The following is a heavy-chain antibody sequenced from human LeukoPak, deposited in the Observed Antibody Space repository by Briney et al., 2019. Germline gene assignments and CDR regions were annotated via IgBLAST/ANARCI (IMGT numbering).Heavy chain of an antibody. CDR2: ISRSGSTK. CDR3: AKAPVTTCSGAYCYPFDY. V-gene: IGHV3-11*01. CDR1: GFTFSDYN. D-gene: IGHD2-15*01. Sequence: PGGSLRLSCAASGFTFSDYNMRWIRQAPGKGLEWVSSISRSGSTKYYADSVKGRFTISRDNAKNSLYLQMNSLRAEDAAVYYCAKAPVTTCSGAYCYPFDYWGQGTLVTVSS. J-gene: IGHJ4*02.